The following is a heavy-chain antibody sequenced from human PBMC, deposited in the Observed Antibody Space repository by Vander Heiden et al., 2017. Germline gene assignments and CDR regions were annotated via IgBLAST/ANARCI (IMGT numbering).Heavy chain of an antibody. V-gene: IGHV3-7*01. Sequence: EVQLVESGGGLVQPGGSLRLSCAASGFPFSSYWMSWVRQAPGKGLEGVANIKQDGSEKYYVDSVKGRFTISRDNAKNSLYLQMNSLRAEDTAVYYCARDSAGFLEWLLTFDYWGQGTLVTVSS. J-gene: IGHJ4*02. CDR1: GFPFSSYW. CDR2: IKQDGSEK. D-gene: IGHD3-3*01. CDR3: ARDSAGFLEWLLTFDY.